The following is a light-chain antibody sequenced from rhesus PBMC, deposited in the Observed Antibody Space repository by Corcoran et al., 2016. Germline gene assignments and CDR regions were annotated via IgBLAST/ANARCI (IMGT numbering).Light chain of an antibody. CDR1: PGICSY. CDR2: AAS. CDR3: LQYNTYPYS. Sequence: DIQITQSPSSLSASVGDTVTITCRASPGICSYLNWFQQQPGKAPKVLTYAASSLESGVPSRSSGSGSGTDFTLTISSLQPADCAVYYGLQYNTYPYSFGQGTKVEIK. J-gene: IGKJ2*01. V-gene: IGKV1-28*02.